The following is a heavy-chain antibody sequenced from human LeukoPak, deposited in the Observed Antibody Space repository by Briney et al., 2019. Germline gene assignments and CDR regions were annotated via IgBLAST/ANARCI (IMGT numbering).Heavy chain of an antibody. CDR1: GFSFSSYS. CDR3: ARDYLYAFDY. J-gene: IGHJ4*02. Sequence: GGSLRLSCAASGFSFSSYSMNWVRQTPGKGLEWVSYISGSGNAKHYTDSVKGRFTISRDNAKNALYLQMNSLRAEDTAVYFCARDYLYAFDYWGQGTLVTVSS. V-gene: IGHV3-48*01. CDR2: ISGSGNAK. D-gene: IGHD2-2*01.